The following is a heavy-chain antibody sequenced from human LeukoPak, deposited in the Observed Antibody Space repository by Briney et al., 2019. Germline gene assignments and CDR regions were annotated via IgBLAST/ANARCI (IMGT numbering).Heavy chain of an antibody. CDR3: ARGGYDFWSGSKNWFDP. CDR1: GGSISSYY. CDR2: IYYSGST. J-gene: IGHJ5*02. D-gene: IGHD3-3*01. Sequence: SETLSLTCTVSGGSISSYYWSWIRQPPGKGLEWIGYIYYSGSTNYNPSLKSRVTISVDTSKNQFSLKLSSVTAADTAVYYCARGGYDFWSGSKNWFDPWGQGTLVTVSS. V-gene: IGHV4-59*01.